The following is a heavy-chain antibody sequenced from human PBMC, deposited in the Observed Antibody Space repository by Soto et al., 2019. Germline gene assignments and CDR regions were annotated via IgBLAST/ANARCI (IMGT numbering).Heavy chain of an antibody. V-gene: IGHV1-18*01. CDR2: ISAYDGNT. J-gene: IGHJ4*02. CDR3: ARVAYHDYSKMSGDFDY. CDR1: GYTFTSYG. D-gene: IGHD4-4*01. Sequence: QVPLVQSGAAVKKPGASVKVSCKASGYTFTSYGITWVRQAPGQGLEWMGWISAYDGNTNYAQKLQGRVTMTTDTSTSTAYMELRSLRSDDTAVYYCARVAYHDYSKMSGDFDYWGQGTLVTVSS.